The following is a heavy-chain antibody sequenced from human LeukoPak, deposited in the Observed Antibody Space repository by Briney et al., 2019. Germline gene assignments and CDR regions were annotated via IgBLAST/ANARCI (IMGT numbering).Heavy chain of an antibody. CDR2: ISWNSGNI. Sequence: GRSPRLSCAASGFTFDDYAMHWVRQAPGKGLEWVSGISWNSGNIGYAGSVKGRFTISRDNAKNSLYLQMNSMRVEDTALYYCAKDIGKYYYDSSNYLRWGQGTLVTVSS. CDR1: GFTFDDYA. D-gene: IGHD3-22*01. J-gene: IGHJ4*02. V-gene: IGHV3-9*01. CDR3: AKDIGKYYYDSSNYLR.